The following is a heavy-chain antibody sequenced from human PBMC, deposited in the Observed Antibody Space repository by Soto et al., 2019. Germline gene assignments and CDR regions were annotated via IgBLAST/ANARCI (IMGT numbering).Heavy chain of an antibody. CDR3: AREGGPIVGATRSWFDP. CDR1: GGSFSGYY. D-gene: IGHD1-26*01. J-gene: IGHJ5*02. Sequence: QVQLQQWGAGLLKPSETLSLTCAVYGGSFSGYYWSWIRQPPGKGLEWIGEINHSGSTNYNPSLKNRVTISADASKNRFSLKLSSVTAADTAVYYCAREGGPIVGATRSWFDPWGQGTLVTVSS. CDR2: INHSGST. V-gene: IGHV4-34*01.